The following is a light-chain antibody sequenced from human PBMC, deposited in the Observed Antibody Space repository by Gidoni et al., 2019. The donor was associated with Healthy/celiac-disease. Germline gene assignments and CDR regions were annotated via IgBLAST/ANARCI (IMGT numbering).Light chain of an antibody. CDR3: QAYDSSLSCWV. V-gene: IGLV1-40*01. J-gene: IGLJ3*02. Sequence: QSVLTQPPSVSGAPGQRVTISCTGSSSNIGAGYDVHWYQQLPGTAPKLLSYGNSNRPSGVPDRFSGSKSGTSASLAITGLQAEDEADYYCQAYDSSLSCWVFGGGTKLTVL. CDR2: GNS. CDR1: SSNIGAGYD.